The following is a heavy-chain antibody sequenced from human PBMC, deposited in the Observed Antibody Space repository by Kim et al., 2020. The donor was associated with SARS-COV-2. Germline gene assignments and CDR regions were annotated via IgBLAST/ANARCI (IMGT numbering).Heavy chain of an antibody. CDR3: ARRATYYDYVWGSYRPSYYGMDV. CDR2: MNPNSGNT. J-gene: IGHJ6*02. CDR1: GYTFTSYD. D-gene: IGHD3-16*02. V-gene: IGHV1-8*01. Sequence: ASVKVSCKASGYTFTSYDINWVRQATGQGLEWMGWMNPNSGNTGYAQKFQGRVTMTRNTSISTAYMELSSLRSEDTAVYYCARRATYYDYVWGSYRPSYYGMDVWGQGTTVTVSS.